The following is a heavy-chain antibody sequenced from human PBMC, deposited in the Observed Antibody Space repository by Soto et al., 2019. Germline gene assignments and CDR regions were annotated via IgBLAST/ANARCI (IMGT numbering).Heavy chain of an antibody. CDR1: GASISSGDYY. Sequence: QVQLQESGPGLVKPSQTLSLSCTVSGASISSGDYYWSWIRQPPGKRLEWIGYIYYTGNTVFNPSLKSRVSISVDTSKNQFSLKLNPVTAADTAVYYCSSLPDGYTSGLDYWGQGTLVTVSS. CDR3: SSLPDGYTSGLDY. J-gene: IGHJ4*02. CDR2: IYYTGNT. V-gene: IGHV4-30-4*01. D-gene: IGHD5-12*01.